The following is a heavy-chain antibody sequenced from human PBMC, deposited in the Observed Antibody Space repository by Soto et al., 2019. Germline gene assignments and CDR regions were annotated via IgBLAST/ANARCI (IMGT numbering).Heavy chain of an antibody. D-gene: IGHD5-12*01. CDR2: INPNTGTT. CDR1: GFTVTSFD. J-gene: IGHJ5*01. Sequence: ASVKVSCKASGFTVTSFDLSWVRQVPGQGLEWLGWINPNTGTTGYAQKFQGRITLTSNISITTTYMELRSLRADDTAVYFCARDCVSGYGFNWF. CDR3: ARDCVSGYGFNWF. V-gene: IGHV1-8*01.